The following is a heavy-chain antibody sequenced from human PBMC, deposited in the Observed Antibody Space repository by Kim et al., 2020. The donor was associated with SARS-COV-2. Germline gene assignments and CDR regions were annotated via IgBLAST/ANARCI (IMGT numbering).Heavy chain of an antibody. Sequence: GGSLRLSCAASGFTFSSYGMHWVRQAPGKGLEWVAVISYDVSNKYYADSVKGRFTISRDNSKNTLYLQMNSLRAEDTAVYYCAKESGSGSYYAWTYYYYGMDVWGQGATVSGSS. D-gene: IGHD3-10*01. V-gene: IGHV3-30*18. CDR1: GFTFSSYG. J-gene: IGHJ6*02. CDR3: AKESGSGSYYAWTYYYYGMDV. CDR2: ISYDVSNK.